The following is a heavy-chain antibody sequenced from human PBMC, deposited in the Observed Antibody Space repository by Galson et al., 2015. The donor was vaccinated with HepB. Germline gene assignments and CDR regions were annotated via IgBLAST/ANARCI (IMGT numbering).Heavy chain of an antibody. D-gene: IGHD2-2*01. CDR2: IYYSGST. V-gene: IGHV4-39*07. Sequence: LSLTCTVSGGSISSSSYYWGWIRQPPGKGLEWIGSIYYSGSTYYNPSLKSRVTISVDTSKNQFSLKLSSVTAADTAVYYCARDFIGVVVPAAGRYFDLWGRGTLVTVSS. CDR1: GGSISSSSYY. J-gene: IGHJ2*01. CDR3: ARDFIGVVVPAAGRYFDL.